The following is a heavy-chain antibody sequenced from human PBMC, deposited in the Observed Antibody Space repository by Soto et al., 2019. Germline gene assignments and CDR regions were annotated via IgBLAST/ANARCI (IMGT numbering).Heavy chain of an antibody. V-gene: IGHV3-74*01. CDR3: AHSPYSSSSYYFDY. CDR2: MNSDGSNT. Sequence: GFNFGKYWVHWVRQAPGKGLVWISRMNSDGSNTVYADAVKSRLTITKDTSKNQVVLTMTNMDPVDTATYYCAHSPYSSSSYYFDYWGQGALVTVSS. J-gene: IGHJ4*02. CDR1: GFNFGKYW. D-gene: IGHD6-6*01.